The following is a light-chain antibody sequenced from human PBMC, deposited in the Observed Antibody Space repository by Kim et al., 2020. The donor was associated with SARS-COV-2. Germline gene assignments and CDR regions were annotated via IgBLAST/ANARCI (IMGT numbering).Light chain of an antibody. Sequence: QSALTQPASVSGSPGQSITISCTGTSSDVGSYNLVSWYQQHPGKAPKLMIYEGSKRPSGVSNRFSDPKSGNTASLTISGLQAEDEADYYCCSYAGSSTLVFGGGTKLTVL. CDR3: CSYAGSSTLV. J-gene: IGLJ2*01. CDR2: EGS. V-gene: IGLV2-23*01. CDR1: SSDVGSYNL.